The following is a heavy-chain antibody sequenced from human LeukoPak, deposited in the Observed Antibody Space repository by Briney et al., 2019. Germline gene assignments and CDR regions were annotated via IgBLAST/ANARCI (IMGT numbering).Heavy chain of an antibody. CDR1: GYTFTDYF. CDR3: ARKLELPDY. D-gene: IGHD1-7*01. V-gene: IGHV1-2*02. Sequence: ASVKVSCKTSGYTFTDYFVHWVRQAPGQGLEWMGWINPKSGGTNYAQRFQGRVTMTRDTSLSTAYMELGTLESDDTAIYYCARKLELPDYWGQGTLVTVSS. CDR2: INPKSGGT. J-gene: IGHJ4*02.